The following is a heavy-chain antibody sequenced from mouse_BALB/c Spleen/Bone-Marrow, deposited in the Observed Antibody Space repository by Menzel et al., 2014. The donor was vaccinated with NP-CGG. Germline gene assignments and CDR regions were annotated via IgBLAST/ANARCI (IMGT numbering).Heavy chain of an antibody. CDR2: INPSSGYT. CDR3: ARFFYDYDGPWFAY. CDR1: GYTFTSYT. D-gene: IGHD2-4*01. V-gene: IGHV1-4*01. Sequence: QVQLKQSGAELARPGASVKMSCKASGYTFTSYTMHWVKQRPGQGLEWIGYINPSSGYTNCNQKFKDKATLTADKSSSTAYMQLSSLTSEDSAVYYCARFFYDYDGPWFAYWGQGTLVTVSA. J-gene: IGHJ3*01.